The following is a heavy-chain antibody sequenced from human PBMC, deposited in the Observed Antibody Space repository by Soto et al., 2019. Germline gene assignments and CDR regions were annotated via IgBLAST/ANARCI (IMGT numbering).Heavy chain of an antibody. V-gene: IGHV1-69*13. D-gene: IGHD6-6*01. J-gene: IGHJ6*02. CDR1: GGTFSSYA. CDR3: ASPYSSSPYYYYGMDV. CDR2: IIPIFGTA. Sequence: SVKVSCKASGGTFSSYAISWVRQAPGQGLEWMGGIIPIFGTANYAQKFQGRVTITADESTSTAYMELSSLRSEDTAVYYCASPYSSSPYYYYGMDVWGQGTTVTVSS.